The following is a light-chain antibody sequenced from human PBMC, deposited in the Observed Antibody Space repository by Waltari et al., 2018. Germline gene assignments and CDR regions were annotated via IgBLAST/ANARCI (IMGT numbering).Light chain of an antibody. CDR3: SSYTSSTTLV. CDR1: SSDVGGYNY. J-gene: IGLJ1*01. CDR2: EVN. Sequence: QSALTQPASVSGSPGQSITISCTGTSSDVGGYNYFSWYQHHPGNVPKLIISEVNNRPSGVSHRFSGSKSGNTASLSISGLQTEDEADYYCSSYTSSTTLVFGTGTKATVL. V-gene: IGLV2-14*01.